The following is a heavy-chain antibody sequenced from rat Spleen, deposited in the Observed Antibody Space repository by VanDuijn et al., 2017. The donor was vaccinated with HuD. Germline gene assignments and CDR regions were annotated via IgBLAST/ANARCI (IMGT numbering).Heavy chain of an antibody. D-gene: IGHD2-1*01. V-gene: IGHV2-13*01. J-gene: IGHJ4*01. CDR2: IWGNGNT. CDR3: ARLGGLWRGTYGIMDA. Sequence: QVQLKESGPGLVQPSQTLSLICTVSGFSLISNSVHWVRQFPGKGLEWMGVIWGNGNTNYNSALKSRLSISRDTSKSQVFLKMNSLQTEDTATYYCARLGGLWRGTYGIMDAWGQGASVTVPS. CDR1: GFSLISNS.